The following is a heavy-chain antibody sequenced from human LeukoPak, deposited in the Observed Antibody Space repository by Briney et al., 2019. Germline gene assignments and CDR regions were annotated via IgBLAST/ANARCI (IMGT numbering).Heavy chain of an antibody. V-gene: IGHV3-23*01. CDR1: GFTFSSYA. CDR3: AKYPGERGYGSEIDY. Sequence: GGSLRLSCAASGFTFSSYAMSWVRQAPGKGLEWVSAISGSGGSTYYADSVKGRFTISRDNSKNTLYLQMNSLRAEDTAVYYCAKYPGERGYGSEIDYWGQGTLVTVSS. CDR2: ISGSGGST. J-gene: IGHJ4*02. D-gene: IGHD3-10*01.